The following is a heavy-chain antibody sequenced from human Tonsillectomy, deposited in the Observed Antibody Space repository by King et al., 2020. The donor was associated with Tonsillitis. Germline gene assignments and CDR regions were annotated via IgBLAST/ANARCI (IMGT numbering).Heavy chain of an antibody. Sequence: VQLVESGGGIVQPGRSLRLSCAASGFAFSSYAMHWVRQAPGEGLEWVSVISYDGSNKYYADSVEGRFTISRDSSKNTLYLQMDSLRAEDTAVYYCARGNYYDLSPEDYWGQGTLVTVSS. CDR3: ARGNYYDLSPEDY. D-gene: IGHD3-22*01. CDR2: ISYDGSNK. CDR1: GFAFSSYA. V-gene: IGHV3-30*01. J-gene: IGHJ4*02.